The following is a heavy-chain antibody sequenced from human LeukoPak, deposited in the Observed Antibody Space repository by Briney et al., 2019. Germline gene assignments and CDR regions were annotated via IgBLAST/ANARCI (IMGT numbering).Heavy chain of an antibody. Sequence: GGSLRLSCAASGFTFNTYTMNWVRQAPGKGLEWVSSISTSSSYIYYADSVKGRFTISRANAKYSLYLQMNSLRVEDTAVYYCAKTKAYDFWSGYTHSYYMDVWGKGTTVTVSS. CDR2: ISTSSSYI. CDR3: AKTKAYDFWSGYTHSYYMDV. J-gene: IGHJ6*03. CDR1: GFTFNTYT. D-gene: IGHD3-3*01. V-gene: IGHV3-21*01.